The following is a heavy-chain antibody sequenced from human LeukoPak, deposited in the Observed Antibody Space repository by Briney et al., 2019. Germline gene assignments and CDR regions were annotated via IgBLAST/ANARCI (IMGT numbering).Heavy chain of an antibody. J-gene: IGHJ3*02. Sequence: GGSLTLSCAASAFTFSDYYMSWNRQAPAKGLEWVLFISSSSSYRNYAASVKGRLTISRDNAKNSLYLQMNSLRAEDTAVYYCAKLYNWNDEGAFDIWGRGTMVTVSS. CDR1: AFTFSDYY. CDR2: ISSSSSYR. CDR3: AKLYNWNDEGAFDI. V-gene: IGHV3-11*06. D-gene: IGHD1-1*01.